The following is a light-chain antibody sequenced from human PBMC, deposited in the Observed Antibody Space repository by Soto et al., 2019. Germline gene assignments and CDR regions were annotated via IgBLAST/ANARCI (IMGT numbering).Light chain of an antibody. CDR2: DAS. J-gene: IGKJ2*01. CDR1: QSVSSY. CDR3: QQRSNWPPGYT. V-gene: IGKV3-11*01. Sequence: EIVLTQSPATLSLSPGERATLSCRASQSVSSYLAWYQQKPGHAPRLLIYDASNRATGIPARFSGSGSGTDFPLTIHSLEPEDFAVYYCQQRSNWPPGYTFGQGTQLEIK.